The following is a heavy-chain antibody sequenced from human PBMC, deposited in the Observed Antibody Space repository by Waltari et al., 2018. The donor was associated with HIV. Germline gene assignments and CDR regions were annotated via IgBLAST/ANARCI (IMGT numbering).Heavy chain of an antibody. V-gene: IGHV4-39*01. CDR2: IYYSGST. Sequence: QLQLPESGPGLVKPSETLSLTCTVPAGPISSSSYYWGWIRQPPGQGLEWIGSIYYSGSTYYNPSLKSRVTISVDTSKNQFSLKLSSVTAADTAVYYCARLPNYYDSSGYPRRAFDIWGQGTMVTVSS. CDR1: AGPISSSSYY. J-gene: IGHJ3*02. CDR3: ARLPNYYDSSGYPRRAFDI. D-gene: IGHD3-22*01.